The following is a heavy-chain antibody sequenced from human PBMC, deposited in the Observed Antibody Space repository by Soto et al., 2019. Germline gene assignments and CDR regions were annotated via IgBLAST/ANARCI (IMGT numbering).Heavy chain of an antibody. CDR3: VRGHEAEYFQH. CDR1: GGSISSSGYS. V-gene: IGHV4-30-2*01. CDR2: IYHSGGT. J-gene: IGHJ1*01. Sequence: QLQLQESGSGLVKPSQTLSLTCAVSGGSISSSGYSWSWIQQPPGKGLEWIGYIYHSGGTYYTPSLKSRVTISVDRSKNQFSLRLSSVTAADTAVYYCVRGHEAEYFQHWGQGTLVTVSS.